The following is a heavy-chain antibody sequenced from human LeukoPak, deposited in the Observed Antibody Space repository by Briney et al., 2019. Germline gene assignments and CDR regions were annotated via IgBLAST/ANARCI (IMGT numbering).Heavy chain of an antibody. CDR1: GGSISSYSYY. J-gene: IGHJ4*02. CDR2: INHSGST. CDR3: ARHPYPRYCNGGSCYKPRRTYFDY. V-gene: IGHV4-39*01. Sequence: PSETLSLTCTVSGGSISSYSYYWSWIRQPPGKGLEWIGEINHSGSTNYNPSLKSRVTISVDTSKNQFSLKLSSVTAADTAVYYCARHPYPRYCNGGSCYKPRRTYFDYWGQGTLVTVSS. D-gene: IGHD2-15*01.